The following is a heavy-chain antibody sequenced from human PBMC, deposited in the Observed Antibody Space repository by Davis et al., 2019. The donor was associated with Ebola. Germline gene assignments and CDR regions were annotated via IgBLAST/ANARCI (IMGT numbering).Heavy chain of an antibody. J-gene: IGHJ5*02. CDR3: TRGKGDYGSNNWIDP. D-gene: IGHD4-17*01. Sequence: GESLKISCAASGFTFSGYWMHWVRQAPGKGLEWVSRINNDGSSTIYADSVRGRFTISRDNAKNTLHLQMNSLRADDTAVYYCTRGKGDYGSNNWIDPWGQGTLVTVSS. CDR2: INNDGSST. V-gene: IGHV3-74*01. CDR1: GFTFSGYW.